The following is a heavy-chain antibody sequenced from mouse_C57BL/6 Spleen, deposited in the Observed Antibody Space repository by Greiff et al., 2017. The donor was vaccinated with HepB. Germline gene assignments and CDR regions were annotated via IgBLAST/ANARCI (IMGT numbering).Heavy chain of an antibody. V-gene: IGHV1-64*01. CDR2: IHPNSGST. CDR1: GYTFPSYW. J-gene: IGHJ3*01. D-gene: IGHD2-5*01. CDR3: ASYSNCAY. Sequence: VQLQQPGAALVKPGASVKLSCKASGYTFPSYWMHLVKQRPGQVLEWIGMIHPNSGSTNYNEKFKSKATLTVDKSSSTAYMQLSSLTSEDSAVYYCASYSNCAYWGQGTLVTVSA.